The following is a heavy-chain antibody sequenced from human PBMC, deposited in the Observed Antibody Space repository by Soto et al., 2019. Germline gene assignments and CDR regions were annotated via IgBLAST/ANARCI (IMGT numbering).Heavy chain of an antibody. CDR2: TRNKANGYTT. J-gene: IGHJ4*02. V-gene: IGHV3-72*01. CDR3: ARVKMAPYYFDY. Sequence: EVQLVESGGGLVQPGGSLRLSCAASGFTFSDHYMDWVRQAPGKGLEWVGRTRNKANGYTTEYAASVKGRFAISRDDSENSVNLQMNDLKTDETAVYYCARVKMAPYYFDYWGQGTLVTVSS. CDR1: GFTFSDHY.